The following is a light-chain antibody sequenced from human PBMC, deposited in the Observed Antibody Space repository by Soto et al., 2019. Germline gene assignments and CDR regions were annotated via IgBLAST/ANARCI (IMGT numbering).Light chain of an antibody. CDR2: GAS. V-gene: IGKV3-20*01. J-gene: IGKJ5*01. Sequence: EIVLTQSPGIFSLSPGERASLSFGSSQSISSSFLAWYQQKPGQAPRLLIYGASSRATGIPDRFSGTGSETDFTLTISRLEPEDFAVYYCQQYDNSPITFGQGTRLEIK. CDR3: QQYDNSPIT. CDR1: QSISSSF.